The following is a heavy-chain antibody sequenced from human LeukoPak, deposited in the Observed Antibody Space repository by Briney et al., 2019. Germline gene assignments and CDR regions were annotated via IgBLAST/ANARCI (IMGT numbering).Heavy chain of an antibody. J-gene: IGHJ4*02. V-gene: IGHV3-48*02. CDR2: ISSGSSTI. CDR3: ARDLGYSGDY. D-gene: IGHD1-26*01. Sequence: GSLRLSCAASGFTFSSYSMNWVRQAPGRGLEWVSYISSGSSTIYYADSVKGRFTISRDNAKNSLYLQMSSLRDEDTAVYYCARDLGYSGDYWGQGTLVTVSS. CDR1: GFTFSSYS.